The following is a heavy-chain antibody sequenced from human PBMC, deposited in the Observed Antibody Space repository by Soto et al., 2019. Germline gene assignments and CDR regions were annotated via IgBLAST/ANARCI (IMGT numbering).Heavy chain of an antibody. CDR1: GGSFSDYY. V-gene: IGHV4-34*01. Sequence: QVQLQQGGAGLLKSWETLSLTCTVYGGSFSDYYWNWIRQPPGKGLEWIGEVTHRGSTNYNPSLTSRVTISRDTSKSQFSLKLSSVTAADTAVYYCARGRLGPSGYDLDYWGQGTLVTVSS. CDR2: VTHRGST. J-gene: IGHJ4*02. D-gene: IGHD5-12*01. CDR3: ARGRLGPSGYDLDY.